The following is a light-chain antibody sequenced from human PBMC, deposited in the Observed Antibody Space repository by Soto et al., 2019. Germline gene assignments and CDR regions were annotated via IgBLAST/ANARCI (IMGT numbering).Light chain of an antibody. CDR1: ESINNN. J-gene: IGKJ4*01. Sequence: EIVMTQSPATLSVSPGEGATRSCTASESINNNLAWYQQKPGQAPRLLIYAATTRATGFPARFSGSGSGTEFTLTISSLQSEDFAVYYCQQHHKWPLTFGGGTKVDIK. CDR3: QQHHKWPLT. V-gene: IGKV3-15*01. CDR2: AAT.